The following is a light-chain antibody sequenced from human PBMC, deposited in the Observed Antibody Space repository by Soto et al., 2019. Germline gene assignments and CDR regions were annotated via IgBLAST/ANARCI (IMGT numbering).Light chain of an antibody. CDR3: QQYNSYMYT. Sequence: DIQMTQSPATLSASVGDRVTITCRASQSIHSWLAWYQQKPGKAPNLLIYKASSLESGVPSRFSGSGSGTEFTLTISSLQPDDFATYYCQQYNSYMYTFGQGTKLQIK. J-gene: IGKJ2*01. V-gene: IGKV1-5*03. CDR1: QSIHSW. CDR2: KAS.